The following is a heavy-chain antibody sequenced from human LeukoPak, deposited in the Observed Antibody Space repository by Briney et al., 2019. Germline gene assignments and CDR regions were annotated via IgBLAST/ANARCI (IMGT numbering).Heavy chain of an antibody. Sequence: GSLRLSCAASGFTFSSYAMSWVRQAPGKGLEWVSGITAGGDSTDCADSVKGRFTISRDNSKNTLYLQMNSLRAEDTAVYYCASRGSSGWYQGGFDYWGQGTLVTVSS. J-gene: IGHJ4*02. CDR1: GFTFSSYA. V-gene: IGHV3-23*01. D-gene: IGHD6-19*01. CDR3: ASRGSSGWYQGGFDY. CDR2: ITAGGDST.